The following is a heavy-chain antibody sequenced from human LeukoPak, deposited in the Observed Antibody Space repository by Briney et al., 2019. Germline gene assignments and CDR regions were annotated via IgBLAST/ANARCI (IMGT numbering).Heavy chain of an antibody. CDR3: AGGSGWVTHS. CDR1: GFTFSSYG. V-gene: IGHV3-7*01. J-gene: IGHJ4*02. CDR2: IKQDGSEK. D-gene: IGHD6-19*01. Sequence: GGSLRLSCAASGFTFSSYGMHWVRQAPGKGLEWVANIKQDGSEKYYVDSVKGRFTISRDNAKSSLYLQMNSLRAEDTAVYFCAGGSGWVTHSWGQGTLVTVSS.